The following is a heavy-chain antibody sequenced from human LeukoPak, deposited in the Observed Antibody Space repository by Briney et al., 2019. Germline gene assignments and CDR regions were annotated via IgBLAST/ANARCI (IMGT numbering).Heavy chain of an antibody. V-gene: IGHV6-1*01. D-gene: IGHD1-1*01. Sequence: QTLSLTSAIYGDSVSSNSAAWNWLRQSPSRGLEWLGRTYYRSKWYNDYAVSVKSRITINPDTSKNQFSLQLNSVTPEDTAVYYCARGTGWFDPWGQGTLVTVSS. CDR3: ARGTGWFDP. J-gene: IGHJ5*02. CDR1: GDSVSSNSAA. CDR2: TYYRSKWYN.